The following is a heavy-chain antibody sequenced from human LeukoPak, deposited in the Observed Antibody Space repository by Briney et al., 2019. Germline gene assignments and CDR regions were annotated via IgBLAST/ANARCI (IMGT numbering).Heavy chain of an antibody. V-gene: IGHV3-20*04. J-gene: IGHJ3*02. CDR2: INWNGGST. Sequence: GGSLRLSCAASGFTFDDYGMSWVPQAPGKGLEWVSGINWNGGSTGYADSVKGRFTISRDNAKNSLYLQMNSLRSEDTAVYYCAASPDAFDIWGQGTMVTVSS. D-gene: IGHD2-2*01. CDR3: AASPDAFDI. CDR1: GFTFDDYG.